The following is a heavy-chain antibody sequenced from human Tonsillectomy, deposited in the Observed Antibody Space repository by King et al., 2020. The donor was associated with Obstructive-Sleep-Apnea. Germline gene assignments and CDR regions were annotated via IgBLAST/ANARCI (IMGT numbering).Heavy chain of an antibody. D-gene: IGHD6-19*01. Sequence: LQLQESGPGLVKPSENLSLTCTVSGGSISSSSYYWGWIRQPPGKGLEWIGGIYYNGGTYYNPSLKSRVTLSVNPSKNQFSLKLSSVTAADTAVYYCAYSSGWYDWFDPWGQGTLVTVSS. CDR2: IYYNGGT. J-gene: IGHJ5*02. CDR3: AYSSGWYDWFDP. CDR1: GGSISSSSYY. V-gene: IGHV4-39*07.